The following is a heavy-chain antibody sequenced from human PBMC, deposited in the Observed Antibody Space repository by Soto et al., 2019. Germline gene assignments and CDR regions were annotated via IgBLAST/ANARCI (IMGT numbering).Heavy chain of an antibody. CDR1: KYTLTELT. J-gene: IGHJ4*02. Sequence: ASVKVSCKVPKYTLTELTIDWLRQAPGKGLEWMGRSAPEEGEPIYPQKFQGRLSMTEDPSTDTAYMELTSLRFEDTAVYFCAADRKIVGTIRAFDFWGQGTLVTDSS. CDR3: AADRKIVGTIRAFDF. V-gene: IGHV1-24*01. CDR2: SAPEEGEP. D-gene: IGHD1-26*01.